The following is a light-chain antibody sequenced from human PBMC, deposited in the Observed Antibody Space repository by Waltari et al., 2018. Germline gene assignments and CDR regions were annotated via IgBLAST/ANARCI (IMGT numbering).Light chain of an antibody. J-gene: IGLJ1*01. CDR1: RGAVPSGLY. V-gene: IGLV7-46*01. CDR2: DTS. Sequence: QAVVTPEPSLTVSPGGRVTLPCGTSRGAVPSGLYPYWFQQKPGQAPRTLIYDTSHKHSWNPARFSGSLLGGKAALTLSGAQPEDEADYYCLLSYSGTYVFGTGTKVTVL. CDR3: LLSYSGTYV.